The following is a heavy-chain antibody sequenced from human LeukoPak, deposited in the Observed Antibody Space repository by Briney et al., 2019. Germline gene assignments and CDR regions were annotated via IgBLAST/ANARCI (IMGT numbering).Heavy chain of an antibody. J-gene: IGHJ6*03. Sequence: PSETLSLTCTVSGGSISSYYWSWIRQPAGKGLEWIGRIYTSGSTNYNPSLKSRVTISVDKAKNQFSLKLSSVTAADTAVYYCARTTEGGYTSNYFYYSYMDVWGKGTTVTISS. CDR1: GGSISSYY. V-gene: IGHV4-4*07. CDR3: ARTTEGGYTSNYFYYSYMDV. D-gene: IGHD5-18*01. CDR2: IYTSGST.